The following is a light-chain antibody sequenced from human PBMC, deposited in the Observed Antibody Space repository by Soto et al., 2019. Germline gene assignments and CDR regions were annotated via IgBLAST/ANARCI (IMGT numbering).Light chain of an antibody. Sequence: DIQMTQSPSSLSASIGDRVTITCRASQSISGCFNWYRQKSGKAPKLLMYDASTLESGVPSRFSGSGSGTDFTLTISSLQPEDFATYYCQQCYATPLTFGGGTKVDI. CDR1: QSISGC. CDR2: DAS. CDR3: QQCYATPLT. J-gene: IGKJ4*01. V-gene: IGKV1-39*01.